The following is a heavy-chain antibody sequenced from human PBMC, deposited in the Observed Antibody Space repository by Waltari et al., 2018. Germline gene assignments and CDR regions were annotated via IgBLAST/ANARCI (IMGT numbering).Heavy chain of an antibody. CDR1: GFTFSSYS. CDR2: ISSSTTYI. CDR3: ARGVTYSSWNDAFDI. Sequence: EVQLVESGGGLVKPGGSLRLSCAASGFTFSSYSMNWVRQAPGKGLEWVSSISSSTTYIYYADSVKGRFTISRDNAKNSLYLQMNSLRAEDTAVYYCARGVTYSSWNDAFDIWGQGTMVTVSS. D-gene: IGHD6-6*01. J-gene: IGHJ3*02. V-gene: IGHV3-21*01.